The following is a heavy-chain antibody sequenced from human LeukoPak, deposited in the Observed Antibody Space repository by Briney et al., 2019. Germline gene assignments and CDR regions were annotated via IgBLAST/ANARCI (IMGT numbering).Heavy chain of an antibody. Sequence: GGSLRLSCAASGFTFSSYEMNWVRQAPGKGLEWVSYISRRGTTRYYADSVKGRFTISRDNAKNSLSLQMNSLRAEDTAVYYRARDLDGYNTFDYWGQGTLVTVSS. CDR3: ARDLDGYNTFDY. D-gene: IGHD5-24*01. CDR1: GFTFSSYE. CDR2: ISRRGTTR. J-gene: IGHJ4*02. V-gene: IGHV3-48*03.